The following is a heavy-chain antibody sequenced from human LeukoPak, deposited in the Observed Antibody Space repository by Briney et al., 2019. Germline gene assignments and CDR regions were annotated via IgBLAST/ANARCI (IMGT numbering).Heavy chain of an antibody. CDR1: GGTFSSYA. J-gene: IGHJ3*02. D-gene: IGHD2-2*01. CDR3: ARDYLGYCSSTSCLQNAFDI. Sequence: SVKVSCKASGGTFSSYAISWVRQAPGQGLEWMGGIIPIFGTANYAQKFQGRVTITTDESTSTAYMELSSLRSEDTAVYYCARDYLGYCSSTSCLQNAFDIWGRGTMVTVSS. V-gene: IGHV1-69*05. CDR2: IIPIFGTA.